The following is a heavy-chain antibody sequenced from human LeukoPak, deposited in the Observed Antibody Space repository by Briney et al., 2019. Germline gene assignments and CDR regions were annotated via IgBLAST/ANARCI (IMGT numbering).Heavy chain of an antibody. D-gene: IGHD6-19*01. J-gene: IGHJ4*02. Sequence: GGSLRLSCAASGFTVSTNYMSWVRQAPGKGLEWVSSISGSGDNTYYAESVKGRFTISRDNSKNTLFLQMNSLRAEDTAVFYCAKRSGYTTGWFFDFWGQGTLVTVSS. CDR2: ISGSGDNT. V-gene: IGHV3-23*01. CDR3: AKRSGYTTGWFFDF. CDR1: GFTVSTNY.